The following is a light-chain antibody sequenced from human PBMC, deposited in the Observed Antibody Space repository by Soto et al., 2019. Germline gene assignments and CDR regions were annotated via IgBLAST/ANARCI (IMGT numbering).Light chain of an antibody. CDR1: QTISSW. CDR2: KAS. V-gene: IGKV1-5*03. CDR3: QHYNSYSEA. Sequence: DIQMTQSPSTLSGSVGDRVTITCRASQTISSWLAWYQQKPGKAPKLLIYKASTLKSGVPSRFSGSGSGTEFTLTISRLQPDDFATYYCQHYNSYSEAFGHGTKGEL. J-gene: IGKJ1*01.